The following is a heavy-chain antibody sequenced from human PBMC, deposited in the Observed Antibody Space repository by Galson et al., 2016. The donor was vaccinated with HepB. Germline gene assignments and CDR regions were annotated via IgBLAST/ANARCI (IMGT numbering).Heavy chain of an antibody. J-gene: IGHJ6*02. D-gene: IGHD3-3*02. CDR1: GFTFSRYD. CDR3: ARDHFSRANYYGMDV. V-gene: IGHV3-13*01. CDR2: IGIADET. Sequence: SLRLSCAASGFTFSRYDMHWVRQAPGKGLEWVSAIGIADETYYAGSVKVRFTISRDNAKNSLYLQMHSMRAEDTAVYYCARDHFSRANYYGMDVWGQGTTVTVSS.